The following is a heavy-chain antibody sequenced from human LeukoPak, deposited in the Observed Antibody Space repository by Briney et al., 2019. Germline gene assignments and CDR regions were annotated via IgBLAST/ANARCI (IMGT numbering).Heavy chain of an antibody. D-gene: IGHD7-27*01. CDR3: ARELGILDAFDI. Sequence: GGSLRLSCAASGFTFSSYAMHWVRQAPGKGLEWVAVISYDGSNKYYADSVKGRFTISRDNSKNTLYLQMNSLRAEDTAVYYCARELGILDAFDIWGQGKMVTVSS. V-gene: IGHV3-30-3*01. CDR2: ISYDGSNK. J-gene: IGHJ3*02. CDR1: GFTFSSYA.